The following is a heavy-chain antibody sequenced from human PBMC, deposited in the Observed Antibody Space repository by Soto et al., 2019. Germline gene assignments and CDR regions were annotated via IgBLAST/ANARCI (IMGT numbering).Heavy chain of an antibody. CDR1: GFTFTNFG. J-gene: IGHJ6*02. V-gene: IGHV3-33*06. Sequence: GGSLRLSCAASGFTFTNFGMHWVRQAPGKGLEWVAVIWYDGSDTYYADSVKGRFTISRDNSKNTLYLQMSGLRVDDTAVYYCAKDTADYPGMDVWGQGTTVTVSS. CDR2: IWYDGSDT. CDR3: AKDTADYPGMDV.